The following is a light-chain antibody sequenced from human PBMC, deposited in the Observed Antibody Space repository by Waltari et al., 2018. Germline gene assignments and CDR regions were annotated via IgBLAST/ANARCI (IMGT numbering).Light chain of an antibody. Sequence: PASVSGSPGQSITISCTGTSSDIGKYNSVSWYQHLPGKVPKVMISEVTKRPSGVSNRFSGSKSGNTASLTISGLQADDEAEYYCCSDAGSGTYVFGTGTKLTV. J-gene: IGLJ1*01. CDR2: EVT. CDR1: SSDIGKYNS. V-gene: IGLV2-23*02. CDR3: CSDAGSGTYV.